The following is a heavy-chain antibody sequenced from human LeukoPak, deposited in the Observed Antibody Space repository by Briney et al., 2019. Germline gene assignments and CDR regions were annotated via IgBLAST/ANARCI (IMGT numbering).Heavy chain of an antibody. D-gene: IGHD3-10*01. V-gene: IGHV3-7*03. J-gene: IGHJ4*02. CDR1: GFTFSSYW. Sequence: PGGSLRLSCAASGFTFSSYWMSWVRQAPGKGLEWVANIKQDGSEKYYVDSVKGRFTISRDNSKNTLYLQMNSLRAEDTAVYYCAKDPNPGLLWFGELSYWGQGTLVTVSS. CDR3: AKDPNPGLLWFGELSY. CDR2: IKQDGSEK.